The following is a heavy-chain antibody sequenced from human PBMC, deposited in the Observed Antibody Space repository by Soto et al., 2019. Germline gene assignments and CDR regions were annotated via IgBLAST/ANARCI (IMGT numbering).Heavy chain of an antibody. D-gene: IGHD4-4*01. V-gene: IGHV3-30*18. CDR2: ISYDGSNK. Sequence: GGSLRLSCAASGFTFSSYGMHWVRQAPGKGLEWVAVISYDGSNKYYADSVKGRFTISRDNSKNTLYLQMNSLRAEDTAVYYCAKEISPHSPDLDYWGQGTLVTVSS. J-gene: IGHJ4*02. CDR3: AKEISPHSPDLDY. CDR1: GFTFSSYG.